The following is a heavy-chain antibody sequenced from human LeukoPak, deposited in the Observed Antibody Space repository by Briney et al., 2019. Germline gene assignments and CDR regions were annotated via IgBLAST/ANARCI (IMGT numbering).Heavy chain of an antibody. Sequence: SETLSLTCTVSGGSISSGSYYWSWIRQPAGKGLEWIGRIYTSGSTNYNPSLKSRVTVSVGTSKNQFSLKLSSVTAADTAVYYCAREGMAGTPTNWFDPGAREPWSPSPQ. CDR3: AREGMAGTPTNWFDP. CDR1: GGSISSGSYY. CDR2: IYTSGST. D-gene: IGHD1-7*01. V-gene: IGHV4-61*02. J-gene: IGHJ5*02.